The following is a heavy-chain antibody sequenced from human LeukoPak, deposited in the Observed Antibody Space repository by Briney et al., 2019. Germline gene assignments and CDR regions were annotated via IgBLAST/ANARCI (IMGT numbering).Heavy chain of an antibody. J-gene: IGHJ4*02. CDR1: GFTFRTYW. CDR2: INQGGSET. CDR3: ARLIGDRTIYDY. Sequence: GGSLRLSCAASGFTFRTYWMSWVRQAPGKGPEWVASINQGGSETYYVESVKGRFTISRDNAMNSFFLQMNSLRAEDTAVYYCARLIGDRTIYDYWGQGTLVTVSS. D-gene: IGHD6-6*01. V-gene: IGHV3-7*01.